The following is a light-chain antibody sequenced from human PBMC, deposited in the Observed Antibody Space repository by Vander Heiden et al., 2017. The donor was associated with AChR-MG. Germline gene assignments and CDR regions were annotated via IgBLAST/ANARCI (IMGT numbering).Light chain of an antibody. CDR1: QSISSN. CDR3: QQYNNWPLT. J-gene: IGKJ4*01. CDR2: GAS. V-gene: IGKV3-15*01. Sequence: DIVMSQPPATLSVSPGERATLSCRASQSISSNLAWFQQKPGQAPRLLIYGASTRATGIPARFSDSGSGTEFTLTISSLQSEDFAVYYCQQYNNWPLTFGGGTKVEIK.